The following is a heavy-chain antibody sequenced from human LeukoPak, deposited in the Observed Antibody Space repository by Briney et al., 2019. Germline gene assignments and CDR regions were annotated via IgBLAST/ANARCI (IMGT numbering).Heavy chain of an antibody. D-gene: IGHD1-26*01. CDR1: GYTFTSYG. CDR3: ARLPDSGSSFGWDI. CDR2: ISAYNGNT. V-gene: IGHV1-18*01. Sequence: ASVKVSCKASGYTFTSYGISWVRQAPGQGLEWMGWISAYNGNTNYAQKLQGRVTMTTDTSTSTAYMELRSLRYDDTAVYYCARLPDSGSSFGWDIWGQGTMVTVSS. J-gene: IGHJ3*02.